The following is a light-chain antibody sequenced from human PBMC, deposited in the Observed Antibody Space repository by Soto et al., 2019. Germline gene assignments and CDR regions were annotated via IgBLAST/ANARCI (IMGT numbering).Light chain of an antibody. V-gene: IGKV3-11*01. CDR2: DAT. CDR1: QRITSY. CDR3: QQRSDWQYT. J-gene: IGKJ2*01. Sequence: EVVLTQSPATLSLSPGERVTLSCRASQRITSYLAWYQQRPGQAPRLLMYDATNRASGVPARFSGSKSGTDFTLTISSLQPEDFAVYFCQQRSDWQYTFGQGTKVE.